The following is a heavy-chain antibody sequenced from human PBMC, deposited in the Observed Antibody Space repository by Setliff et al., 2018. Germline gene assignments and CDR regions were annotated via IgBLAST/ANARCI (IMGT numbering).Heavy chain of an antibody. J-gene: IGHJ4*02. Sequence: PGGSLRLSCEASGFSFNNYWMYWVRQVPGKGLVWISGINKDGDGTRYADSVRGRFTISRDNSKNTLYLQMNSLRAEDTAVYYCARAHSSTLSVHDYWGQGTLVTVSS. D-gene: IGHD2-2*01. CDR1: GFSFNNYW. CDR3: ARAHSSTLSVHDY. CDR2: INKDGDGT. V-gene: IGHV3-74*01.